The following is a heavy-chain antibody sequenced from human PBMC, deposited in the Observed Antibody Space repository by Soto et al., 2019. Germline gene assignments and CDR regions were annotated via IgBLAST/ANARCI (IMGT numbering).Heavy chain of an antibody. J-gene: IGHJ4*02. V-gene: IGHV1-69*04. CDR1: GGTFSSYT. CDR2: IIPILGIA. CDR3: AREGYYGSGDY. D-gene: IGHD3-10*01. Sequence: ASVKVSCKASGGTFSSYTISWVRQAPGQGLEWMGRIIPILGIANYAQKFQGRVTITADKSTSTAYMELSSLGSEDTAVYYCAREGYYGSGDYWGQGTLVTVSS.